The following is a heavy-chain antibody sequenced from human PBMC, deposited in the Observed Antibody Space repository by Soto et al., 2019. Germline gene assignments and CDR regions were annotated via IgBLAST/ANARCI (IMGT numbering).Heavy chain of an antibody. CDR2: IPYDGSNK. D-gene: IGHD2-15*01. V-gene: IGHV3-30-3*01. Sequence: GGSLRLSCAASGFTFSSYAMHWVRQAPGKGLEWVAVIPYDGSNKYYADSVKGRFTISRDNSKNTLYLQMNSLRAEDTAVYYCARDYVVVVVAATPRSCGMDVWGQGTTVTVSS. J-gene: IGHJ6*02. CDR1: GFTFSSYA. CDR3: ARDYVVVVVAATPRSCGMDV.